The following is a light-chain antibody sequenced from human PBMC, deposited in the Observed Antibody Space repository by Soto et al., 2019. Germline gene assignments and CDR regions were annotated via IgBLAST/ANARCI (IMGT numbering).Light chain of an antibody. V-gene: IGLV2-14*01. CDR3: SSYTTTITV. CDR2: EVT. J-gene: IGLJ3*02. Sequence: QSALTQPASVSGSPGQSITISCTGTSGDIGSYNRVSWYQQYPGKPPQLLIYEVTNRPLGVSNRFSGSKSGNTASLTISGLQAEDEADYYCSSYTTTITVFGGGTKLTVL. CDR1: SGDIGSYNR.